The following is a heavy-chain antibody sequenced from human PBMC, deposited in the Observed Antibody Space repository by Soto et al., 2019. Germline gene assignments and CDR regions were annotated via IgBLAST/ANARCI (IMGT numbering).Heavy chain of an antibody. CDR3: AGRSATQDRPGPTIFDDYYGMAV. CDR2: IIPIPGTT. V-gene: IGHV1-69*01. Sequence: QVQLVQSGAEVKKPSSSVKVACKASGGTLNTNAISWVRQAPGQGLEWMGGIIPIPGTTNYAQKFEGRVRITADEATNTVFMEVSSLRSDDTDVYYCAGRSATQDRPGPTIFDDYYGMAVWGQGTPVTVSS. D-gene: IGHD3-3*01. J-gene: IGHJ6*02. CDR1: GGTLNTNA.